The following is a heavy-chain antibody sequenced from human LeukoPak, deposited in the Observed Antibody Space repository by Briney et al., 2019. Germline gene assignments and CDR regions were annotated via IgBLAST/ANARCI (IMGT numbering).Heavy chain of an antibody. D-gene: IGHD3-22*01. CDR1: GFTFSTYW. V-gene: IGHV3-74*01. CDR3: ARAPSEIGGYYPEYFRH. CDR2: IKSDGST. J-gene: IGHJ1*01. Sequence: PGGSLRLSCAASGFTFSTYWMHWVRHAPGKGLVWVSRIKSDGSTKYTDSVKGRFTISRDNAKNTLSLQMNSLRPEDTGVYYCARAPSEIGGYYPEYFRHWGQGTLVTVSS.